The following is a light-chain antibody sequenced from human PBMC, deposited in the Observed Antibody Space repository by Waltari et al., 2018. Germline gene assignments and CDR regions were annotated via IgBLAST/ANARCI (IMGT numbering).Light chain of an antibody. V-gene: IGKV1-5*01. CDR2: HAS. J-gene: IGKJ3*01. Sequence: DIQMTQSPSTLSASVGDRVTITCRASQSISDWLAWYQQKPGKAPKLLIYHASSLESGVPSRFSGSGSGTEFTLTISSLQPDDFATYYCQHYNTYSVTFGPGTKVDIK. CDR3: QHYNTYSVT. CDR1: QSISDW.